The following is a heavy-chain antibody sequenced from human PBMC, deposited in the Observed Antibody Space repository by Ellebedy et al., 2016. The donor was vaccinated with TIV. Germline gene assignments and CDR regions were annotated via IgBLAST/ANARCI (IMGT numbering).Heavy chain of an antibody. CDR1: GASISRFY. CDR2: ISSSGHT. D-gene: IGHD1-14*01. Sequence: MPSETLSLTCTVSGASISRFYWSWIPPPPGNGLAWIVYISSSGHTDYNPSLKSRVTISADTSKIQFSLNLSSVTAADTAVYYCAEDRNPRLWGQGALVTVSS. J-gene: IGHJ4*02. CDR3: AEDRNPRL. V-gene: IGHV4-59*01.